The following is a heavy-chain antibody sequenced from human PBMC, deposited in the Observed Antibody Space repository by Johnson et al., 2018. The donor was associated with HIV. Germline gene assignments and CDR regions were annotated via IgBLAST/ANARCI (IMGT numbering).Heavy chain of an antibody. J-gene: IGHJ3*02. V-gene: IGHV3-30*04. CDR2: ISYDGSNK. D-gene: IGHD6-13*01. Sequence: QVQLVESGGGVVQPGRSLRLSCAASGFTFSSYAMHWVRQAPGKGLEWVAVISYDGSNKYYADSVQGRFTISRDNSKNMLYLQMTSLRAEDTAVYYCARDRAAAGTDALDIWGQGTMVTVSS. CDR3: ARDRAAAGTDALDI. CDR1: GFTFSSYA.